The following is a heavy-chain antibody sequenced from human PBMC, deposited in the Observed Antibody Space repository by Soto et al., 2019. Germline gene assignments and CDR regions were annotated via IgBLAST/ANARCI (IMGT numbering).Heavy chain of an antibody. CDR1: GDSVSSYSAA. CDR3: VRDRYSSSGWFDP. J-gene: IGHJ5*02. CDR2: TYYRSRFFS. Sequence: SQILSLTCAISGDSVSSYSAAWNWIRQSPSGGLEWLGRTYYRSRFFSDYAESVKSRIIINPDTSKNQFSLQLKSVTPEDTAVYYCVRDRYSSSGWFDPWGQGTPVTVSS. V-gene: IGHV6-1*01. D-gene: IGHD3-10*01.